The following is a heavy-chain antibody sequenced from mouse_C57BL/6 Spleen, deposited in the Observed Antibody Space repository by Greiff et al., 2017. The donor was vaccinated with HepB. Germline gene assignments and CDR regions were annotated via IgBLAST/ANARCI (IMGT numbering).Heavy chain of an antibody. J-gene: IGHJ4*01. CDR3: APPAGYYAMDY. Sequence: EVQLVESGPELVKPGASVKMSCKASGYTFTDYNMHWVKQSHGKSLEWIGYINPNNGGTSYNQKFKGKATLTVNKSSSTAYMELRSLTSEDSAVYYCAPPAGYYAMDYWGQGTSVTVSS. CDR2: INPNNGGT. V-gene: IGHV1-22*01. CDR1: GYTFTDYN.